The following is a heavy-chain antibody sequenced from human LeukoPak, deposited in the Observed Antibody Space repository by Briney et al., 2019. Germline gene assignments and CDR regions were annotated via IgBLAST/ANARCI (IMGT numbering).Heavy chain of an antibody. V-gene: IGHV4-31*03. CDR3: AKAGYSYGLSY. CDR2: IYYSGST. CDR1: GGSISSGGYY. J-gene: IGHJ4*02. Sequence: PSETLSLTCTVSGGSISSGGYYWSWIRQHPGKGLEWIGYIYYSGSTYYNPSLKSRVTISVDTSKSQFSLRLSSVTAADTAVYYCAKAGYSYGLSYWGQGTLVTVSS. D-gene: IGHD5-18*01.